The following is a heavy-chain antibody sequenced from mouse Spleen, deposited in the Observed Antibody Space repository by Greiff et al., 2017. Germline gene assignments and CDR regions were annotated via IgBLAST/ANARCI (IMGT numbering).Heavy chain of an antibody. V-gene: IGHV3-8*02. D-gene: IGHD2-10*02. CDR3: ARYGYGNYGDWYFDV. CDR1: GDSITSGY. CDR2: ISYSGST. Sequence: EVKLVESGPSLVKPSQTLSLTCSVTGDSITSGYWNWIRKFPGNKLEYMGYISYSGSTYYNPSLKSRISITRDTSKNQYYLQLNSVTTEDTATYYCARYGYGNYGDWYFDVWGAGTTVTVSS. J-gene: IGHJ1*01.